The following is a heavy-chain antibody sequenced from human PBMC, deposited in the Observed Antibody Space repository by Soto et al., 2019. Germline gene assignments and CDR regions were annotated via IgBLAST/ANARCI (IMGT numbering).Heavy chain of an antibody. Sequence: ASVKVSCKASGYTFTSYAMHWVRQAPGQRLEWMGWINAGNGNTKYSQKFQGRVTITRDTSTSTAYMELSSLRSEDTAVYYCARGNDILTGLLDYWGQGTLVTVSS. D-gene: IGHD3-9*01. CDR3: ARGNDILTGLLDY. CDR2: INAGNGNT. V-gene: IGHV1-3*01. CDR1: GYTFTSYA. J-gene: IGHJ4*02.